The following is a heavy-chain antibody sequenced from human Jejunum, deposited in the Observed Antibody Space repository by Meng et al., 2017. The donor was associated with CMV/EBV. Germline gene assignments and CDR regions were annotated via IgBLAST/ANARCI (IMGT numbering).Heavy chain of an antibody. Sequence: VEAGGAGTGVGCPVASLKFSCQASGYTYAHHGMGWVPHVHGEGLEWMRWISGYHGNPNYAQKPQGSLTMHTDTSTRTAYMDLRSLRSDDVAVYYCAGVEVGITAGDYWGQGTLVTVSS. CDR2: ISGYHGNP. D-gene: IGHD2-21*01. CDR3: AGVEVGITAGDY. CDR1: GYTYAHHG. J-gene: IGHJ4*02. V-gene: IGHV1-18*03.